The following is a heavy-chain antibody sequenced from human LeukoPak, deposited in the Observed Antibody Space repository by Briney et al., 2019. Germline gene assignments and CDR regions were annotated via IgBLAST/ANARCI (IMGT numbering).Heavy chain of an antibody. J-gene: IGHJ6*03. CDR2: MNPNSGNT. D-gene: IGHD2-2*01. Sequence: ASVKVSCKASGYTFTSYDINWVRQATGQGLEWMGWMNPNSGNTAYAQKFQGRVTMTRNTSISTAYMELSSLRSEDTAVYYCARGVRVRVVVPAALSYYYYMDVWGKGTTVTVSS. CDR1: GYTFTSYD. CDR3: ARGVRVRVVVPAALSYYYYMDV. V-gene: IGHV1-8*01.